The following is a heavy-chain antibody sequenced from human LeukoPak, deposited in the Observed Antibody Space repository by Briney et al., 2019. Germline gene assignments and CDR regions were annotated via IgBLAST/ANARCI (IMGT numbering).Heavy chain of an antibody. CDR3: ARQIGGMELPDY. V-gene: IGHV4-4*09. CDR1: GGSISSYY. Sequence: SETLSLTCTVSGGSISSYYWSWIRQPPGKGLEWIGYIYTSGSTNYNPSLKGRVTISVDTSKNQFSLKLSSVTAADTAVYYCARQIGGMELPDYWGQGTLVTVSS. CDR2: IYTSGST. D-gene: IGHD1-7*01. J-gene: IGHJ4*02.